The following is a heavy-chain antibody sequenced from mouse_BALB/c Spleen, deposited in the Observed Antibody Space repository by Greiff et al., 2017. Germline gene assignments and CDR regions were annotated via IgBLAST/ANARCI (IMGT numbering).Heavy chain of an antibody. CDR1: GYNFTSYW. D-gene: IGHD2-1*01. CDR2: IYPGSGST. CDR3: ARWDYGNFYAMDY. J-gene: IGHJ4*01. V-gene: IGHV1-55*01. Sequence: QVQLQQPGAELVKPGTSVKLSCKASGYNFTSYWINWVKLRPGQGLEWIGDIYPGSGSTNYNEKFKSKATLTVDTSSSTAYMQLSSLASEDSALYYCARWDYGNFYAMDYWGQGTSVTVSS.